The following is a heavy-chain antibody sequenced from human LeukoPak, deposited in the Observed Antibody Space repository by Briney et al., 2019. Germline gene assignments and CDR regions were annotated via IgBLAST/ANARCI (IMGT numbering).Heavy chain of an antibody. CDR1: GFTFSSYG. V-gene: IGHV3-33*01. Sequence: PGGSLRLSCAASGFTFSSYGMHWVRQAPGKGLEWVAVIWYDGSNKYYADSVKGRFIISRDNSKNTLYLQMNSLRAEDTAVYYCARGAYYYDSSGYYTYWGQGTLVTVSS. D-gene: IGHD3-22*01. CDR3: ARGAYYYDSSGYYTY. CDR2: IWYDGSNK. J-gene: IGHJ4*02.